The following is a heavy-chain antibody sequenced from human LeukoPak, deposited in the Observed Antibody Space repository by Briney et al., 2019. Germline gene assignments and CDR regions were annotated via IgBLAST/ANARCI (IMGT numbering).Heavy chain of an antibody. Sequence: GGSLRLSCAASGFTFSSSAMSWVRQAPGKGLEWVSVIYSGGSTYYADSVKGRFTISRDNSKNTLYLQMNSLRAEDTAVYYCARGYSSSWYAPFDYWGQGTLVTVSS. J-gene: IGHJ4*02. V-gene: IGHV3-53*01. CDR1: GFTFSSSA. D-gene: IGHD6-13*01. CDR3: ARGYSSSWYAPFDY. CDR2: IYSGGST.